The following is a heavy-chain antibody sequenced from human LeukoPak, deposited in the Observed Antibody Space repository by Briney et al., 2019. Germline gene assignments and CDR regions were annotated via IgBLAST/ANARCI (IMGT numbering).Heavy chain of an antibody. CDR3: ARVSSSWYQDWYFDL. Sequence: PSETLSLTCTVSGGSINSYYWSWIRQPPGKGLECIGYIHYTGSTNYNPSLKSRVTISVDTSKSQFSLKLSSVTAADTAVYYCARVSSSWYQDWYFDLWGRGTLVTVSS. J-gene: IGHJ2*01. CDR2: IHYTGST. CDR1: GGSINSYY. V-gene: IGHV4-59*12. D-gene: IGHD6-13*01.